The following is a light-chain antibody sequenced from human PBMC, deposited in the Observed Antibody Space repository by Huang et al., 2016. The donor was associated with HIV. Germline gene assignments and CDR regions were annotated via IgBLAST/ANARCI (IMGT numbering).Light chain of an antibody. Sequence: EIVLTQSPATLSLSPGEGATLSCRARQSIGSYLAWYQQRPGQAPRLLIYDASIRATGLPASFSCRGSGTDFTLTISSLEPEDFAVYYCQQRNNWPPWTFGQGTKVELK. CDR3: QQRNNWPPWT. CDR2: DAS. J-gene: IGKJ1*01. V-gene: IGKV3-11*01. CDR1: QSIGSY.